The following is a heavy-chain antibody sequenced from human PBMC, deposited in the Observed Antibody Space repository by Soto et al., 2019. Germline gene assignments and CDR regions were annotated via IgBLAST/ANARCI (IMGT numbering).Heavy chain of an antibody. CDR3: ARDRGYDAFDI. Sequence: PSETLSLTCTPSGRSISSGDYYWSWIRQPPGRGLGWIGYSYYSGSTYYNPSLKGRVTISVDTSKNQFSLKLSSVTAADTAVYYCARDRGYDAFDILGQGTMVTGSS. V-gene: IGHV4-30-4*01. J-gene: IGHJ3*02. CDR1: GRSISSGDYY. D-gene: IGHD3-10*01. CDR2: SYYSGST.